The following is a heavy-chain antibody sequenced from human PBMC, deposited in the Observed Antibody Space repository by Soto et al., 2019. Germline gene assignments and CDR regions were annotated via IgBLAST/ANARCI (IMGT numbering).Heavy chain of an antibody. CDR2: IYHSGST. Sequence: SETLSLTCAVSGGSISSSNWWNWVRQPPGKGLEWIGEIYHSGSTNYNPSLKSRVTISVDKSKNQFSLKLSSVTAADTAVYYCARSSTSANYFDYWGQGTLVTVSS. CDR3: ARSSTSANYFDY. J-gene: IGHJ4*02. D-gene: IGHD2-2*01. CDR1: GGSISSSNW. V-gene: IGHV4-4*02.